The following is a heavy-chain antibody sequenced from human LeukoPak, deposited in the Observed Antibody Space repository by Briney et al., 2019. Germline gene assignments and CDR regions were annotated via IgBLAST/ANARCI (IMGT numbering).Heavy chain of an antibody. D-gene: IGHD5-18*01. CDR3: AKVSGYSYGYYYYYMDV. CDR2: ISGSGGST. V-gene: IGHV3-23*01. Sequence: PGGSLRLSCAASGFTFSNYAMSWVRQAPGEGLEWVSAISGSGGSTYYADSVKGRFTISRDNSKNTLYLQMNSLRAEDTAVYYCAKVSGYSYGYYYYYMDVWGKGTTVTVSS. J-gene: IGHJ6*03. CDR1: GFTFSNYA.